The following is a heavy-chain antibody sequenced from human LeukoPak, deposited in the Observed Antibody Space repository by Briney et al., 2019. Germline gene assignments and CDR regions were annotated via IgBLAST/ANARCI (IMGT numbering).Heavy chain of an antibody. CDR3: ARVPHPPGGFDY. D-gene: IGHD3-10*01. V-gene: IGHV3-23*01. J-gene: IGHJ4*02. Sequence: TGGSLRLSCAASGFTFSSYAMSWVRHAPGKGLEWVSAISGSGGSTYYADSVKGRFTISRDNAKNSLYLQMNSLRAEDTAVYYCARVPHPPGGFDYWGQGTLVTASS. CDR2: ISGSGGST. CDR1: GFTFSSYA.